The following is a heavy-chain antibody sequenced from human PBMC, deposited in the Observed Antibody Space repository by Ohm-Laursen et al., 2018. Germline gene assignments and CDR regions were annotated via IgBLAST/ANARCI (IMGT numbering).Heavy chain of an antibody. Sequence: SDTLSLTCAVYGGSFSGYYWTWIRQPPGKGLEWIAYINYSGSTHYNPSLKTRVTVSLDTSRNQFSLTLNSVTAEDTAVYYCARDLSDYYGSGSYLDVWGQGTTVTVSS. CDR3: ARDLSDYYGSGSYLDV. CDR2: INYSGST. CDR1: GGSFSGYY. D-gene: IGHD3-10*01. V-gene: IGHV4-59*01. J-gene: IGHJ6*02.